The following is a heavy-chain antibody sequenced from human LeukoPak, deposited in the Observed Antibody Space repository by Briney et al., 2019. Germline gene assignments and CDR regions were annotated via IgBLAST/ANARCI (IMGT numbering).Heavy chain of an antibody. J-gene: IGHJ4*02. CDR2: INHSGST. D-gene: IGHD3-22*01. CDR3: ARGVEKYYDSRGDHRYFGY. V-gene: IGHV4-34*01. CDR1: GGSFSGYY. Sequence: SDTLSLTCAVYGGSFSGYYWSWIRQPPGKGLEGIGEINHSGSTNYNPSLKSRVTISVDTSQNQFSLKLSSVTAADTAVYYCARGVEKYYDSRGDHRYFGYWGQGTLVTVSS.